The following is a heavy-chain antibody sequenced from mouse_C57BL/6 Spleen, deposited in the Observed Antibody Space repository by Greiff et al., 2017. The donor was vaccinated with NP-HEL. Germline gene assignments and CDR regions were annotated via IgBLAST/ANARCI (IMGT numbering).Heavy chain of an antibody. J-gene: IGHJ1*03. CDR1: GYTFTSYW. D-gene: IGHD1-1*01. CDR2: IDPSDSYT. V-gene: IGHV1-59*01. CDR3: ARERDGSSYNWYFDV. Sequence: VQLQQPGAELVRPGTSVKLSCKASGYTFTSYWMHWVKQRPGQGLEWIGVIDPSDSYTNYNQKFKGKATLTVDTSSSTAYMQLSSLTSEDSAVYYCARERDGSSYNWYFDVWGTGTTVTVSS.